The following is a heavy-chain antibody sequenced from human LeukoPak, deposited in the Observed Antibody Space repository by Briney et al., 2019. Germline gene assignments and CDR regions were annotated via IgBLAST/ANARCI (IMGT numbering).Heavy chain of an antibody. Sequence: GGSLRLSCAASGFTFSSYGMHWVRQAPGKGLEWVAVISYDGSNKYYADSVKGRFTISRDNAKNSLYLQMNSLRAEDTAVYYCAREVYCSGGSCFDGFDYWGQGTLVTVSS. CDR3: AREVYCSGGSCFDGFDY. CDR1: GFTFSSYG. J-gene: IGHJ4*02. V-gene: IGHV3-30*03. D-gene: IGHD2-15*01. CDR2: ISYDGSNK.